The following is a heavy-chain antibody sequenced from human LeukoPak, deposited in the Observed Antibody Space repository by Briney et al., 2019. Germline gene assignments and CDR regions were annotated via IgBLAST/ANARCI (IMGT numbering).Heavy chain of an antibody. D-gene: IGHD6-6*01. CDR2: INHSGST. Sequence: SETLSLTCAVHGGSFSGYYWSWIRQPPGKGLEWIGEINHSGSTNYNPSLKSRVTMSVDTSKNQFSLKLSSVTAADTAVYYCARDMYSSSSFDYWGQGTLVTVSS. CDR1: GGSFSGYY. CDR3: ARDMYSSSSFDY. V-gene: IGHV4-34*01. J-gene: IGHJ4*02.